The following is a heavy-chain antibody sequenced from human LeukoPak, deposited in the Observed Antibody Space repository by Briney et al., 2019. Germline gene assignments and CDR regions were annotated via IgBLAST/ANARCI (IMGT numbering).Heavy chain of an antibody. V-gene: IGHV4-31*03. J-gene: IGHJ5*02. CDR2: IYYTGTT. CDR3: ARQRVTAIGYNWFDP. Sequence: SETQSLTCSVSGDSISSADYFWSWIRHHPGKGLEWIGFIYYTGTTYYKPSLKSRITISIDTSKNHFSLKLSSVTAADTAVYYCARQRVTAIGYNWFDPWGQGTLVTVSS. CDR1: GDSISSADYF. D-gene: IGHD2-21*02.